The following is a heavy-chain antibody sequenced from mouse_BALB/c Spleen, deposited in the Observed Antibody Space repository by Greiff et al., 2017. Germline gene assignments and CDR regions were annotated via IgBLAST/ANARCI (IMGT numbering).Heavy chain of an antibody. V-gene: IGHV7-3*02. D-gene: IGHD2-1*01. CDR2: IRNKANGYTT. CDR1: GFTFTDYY. J-gene: IGHJ1*01. CDR3: ARDNGNYRYLEV. Sequence: DVKLVESGGGLVQPGGSLRLSCATSGFTFTDYYMSWVRQPPGKALEWLGFIRNKANGYTTEYSASVKGRFTISRDNSQSILYLQMNTLRAEDSATYYCARDNGNYRYLEVWGAGTTVTVSS.